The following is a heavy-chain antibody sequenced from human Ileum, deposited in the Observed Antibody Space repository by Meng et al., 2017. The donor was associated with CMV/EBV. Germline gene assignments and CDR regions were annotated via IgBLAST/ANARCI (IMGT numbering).Heavy chain of an antibody. Sequence: GESLKISCAASGFNFPGYSMNWVRQAPGKGLEWVASITSGATVKHYADSVQGRFTISRDNTKNSLYLQMDSLRAEDTAVYYCARDNDYSNTYWGQGTRVT. D-gene: IGHD4-11*01. V-gene: IGHV3-21*01. CDR2: ITSGATVK. CDR3: ARDNDYSNTY. CDR1: GFNFPGYS. J-gene: IGHJ4*02.